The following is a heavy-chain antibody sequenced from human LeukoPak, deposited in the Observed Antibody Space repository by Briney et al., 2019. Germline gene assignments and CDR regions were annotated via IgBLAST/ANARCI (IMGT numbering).Heavy chain of an antibody. CDR3: ARGLGTGYYNVAY. V-gene: IGHV3-30-3*01. Sequence: PGGSLRLSCSASGFTFSSYAMHWVRQAPGKGLEWVAVISYDGSNKYYADSVKGRFTISRDNSKNTLYLQMDSLRAEDTALYYCARGLGTGYYNVAYWGQGTLVTVSS. J-gene: IGHJ4*02. CDR2: ISYDGSNK. CDR1: GFTFSSYA. D-gene: IGHD3-9*01.